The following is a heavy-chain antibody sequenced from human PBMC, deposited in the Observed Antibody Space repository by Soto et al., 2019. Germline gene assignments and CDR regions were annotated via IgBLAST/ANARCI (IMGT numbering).Heavy chain of an antibody. CDR2: MNPNSGNT. J-gene: IGHJ3*02. D-gene: IGHD3-3*01. V-gene: IGHV1-8*01. CDR3: ARGLVTIFGVGDDAFDI. CDR1: AYTFTSYD. Sequence: ASVKVSCTASAYTFTSYDINWVLQATGQGLEWMGWMNPNSGNTGYAQKFQGRVTMTRNTSISTAYMELSSLRSEDTAVYYCARGLVTIFGVGDDAFDIWGQGTMVTVSS.